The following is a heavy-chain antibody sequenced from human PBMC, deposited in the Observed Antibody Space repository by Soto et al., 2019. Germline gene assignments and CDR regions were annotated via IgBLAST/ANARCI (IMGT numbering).Heavy chain of an antibody. V-gene: IGHV1-18*01. Sequence: ASVKVSCKASGYTFTSYGISWVRQAPGQGLEWMGWTSAYNGNTNYAQKFQGRVTMTTDTSTSTAYMELRSLTSDDTAVYYCARDHELAYCGGGCSRGAFDIWGQGTMVTVSS. J-gene: IGHJ3*02. CDR3: ARDHELAYCGGGCSRGAFDI. CDR1: GYTFTSYG. CDR2: TSAYNGNT. D-gene: IGHD2-21*02.